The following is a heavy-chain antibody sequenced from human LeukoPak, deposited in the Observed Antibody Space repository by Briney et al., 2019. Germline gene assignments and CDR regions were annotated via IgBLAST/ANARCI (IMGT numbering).Heavy chain of an antibody. D-gene: IGHD1-1*01. Sequence: ESGPTLVKPTQTLTLTCTFSGFSLSTSGVGVGWIRQPPGKALEWLARIDWDDDKYYSTSLKTRLTISKDTSKNQVVLTMTNMDPVDTATYFCARRTRGYHFDDWGQGTLVTVSS. V-gene: IGHV2-70*12. CDR2: IDWDDDK. CDR3: ARRTRGYHFDD. J-gene: IGHJ4*02. CDR1: GFSLSTSGVG.